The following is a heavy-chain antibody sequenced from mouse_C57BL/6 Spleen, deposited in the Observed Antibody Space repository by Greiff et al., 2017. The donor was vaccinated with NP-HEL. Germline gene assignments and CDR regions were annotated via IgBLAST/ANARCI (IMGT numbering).Heavy chain of an antibody. CDR1: GYAFSSYW. D-gene: IGHD2-4*01. CDR3: ARSFPYDYDRYYAMDY. J-gene: IGHJ4*01. V-gene: IGHV1-80*01. CDR2: IYPGDGDT. Sequence: QVQLQQSGAELVKPGASVKISCKASGYAFSSYWMNWVKQRPGKGLEWIGQIYPGDGDTNYNGKFKGKATLTADKSSSTAYMQLSSLTSEDSAVYFCARSFPYDYDRYYAMDYWGQGTSVTVSS.